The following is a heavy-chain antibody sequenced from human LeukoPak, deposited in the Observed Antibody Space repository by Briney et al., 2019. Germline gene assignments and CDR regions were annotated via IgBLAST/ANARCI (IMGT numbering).Heavy chain of an antibody. J-gene: IGHJ3*02. Sequence: GGSLTLSCAASGFTVSSNYMSWVRQAPGRGLEGVSVVYSGGSTYYADPVTGRFTISRANSKNTPYLQMNRLRAGDTAVYYVPGPLDAFYIWGEGAMLSVSS. CDR1: GFTVSSNY. D-gene: IGHD3-10*02. V-gene: IGHV3-66*01. CDR2: VYSGGST. CDR3: PGPLDAFYI.